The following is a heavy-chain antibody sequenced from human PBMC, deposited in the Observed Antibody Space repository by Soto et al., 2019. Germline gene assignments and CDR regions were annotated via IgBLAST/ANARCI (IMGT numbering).Heavy chain of an antibody. CDR1: SVSNAW. J-gene: IGHJ3*02. Sequence: SVSNAWMNWVRQAPGKGLEWVGRIKSKTDGGTTDYAAPVKGRFTISRDDSKNTLYLQMNSLKTEDTAVYYCTTDLSGYAYDAFDIWGQGTMVTVSS. CDR2: IKSKTDGGTT. V-gene: IGHV3-15*07. CDR3: TTDLSGYAYDAFDI. D-gene: IGHD5-12*01.